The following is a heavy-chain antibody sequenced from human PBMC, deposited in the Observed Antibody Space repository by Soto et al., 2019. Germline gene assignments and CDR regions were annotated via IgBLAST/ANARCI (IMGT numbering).Heavy chain of an antibody. CDR3: AGNIVATISSFDY. Sequence: QVQLQQWGAGLLKPSETLSLTCAVYGESFSGYYWSWIRQPSGKGLEWIGEINHSGSTNYNPSLKSRVTMSVDTSKNQFSLKLSSVTAADTAMYYCAGNIVATISSFDYWGQGTLVTVSS. D-gene: IGHD5-12*01. CDR1: GESFSGYY. CDR2: INHSGST. J-gene: IGHJ4*02. V-gene: IGHV4-34*02.